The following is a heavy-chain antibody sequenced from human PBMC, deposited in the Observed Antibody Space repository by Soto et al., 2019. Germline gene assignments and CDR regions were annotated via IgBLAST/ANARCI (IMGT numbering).Heavy chain of an antibody. D-gene: IGHD3-3*01. CDR1: GYTFTRYY. CDR3: ARGGVYDFGRGPKVTAIDYYFDY. CDR2: INPSGGST. J-gene: IGHJ4*02. V-gene: IGHV1-46*01. Sequence: SVKGSCPASGYTFTRYYMHWVRQAPGQGLEWMGIINPSGGSTSYAQKFQGRVTMTRDTSTSTVYMELSSLRSEDTAVYYCARGGVYDFGRGPKVTAIDYYFDYWGQGTLVTVAS.